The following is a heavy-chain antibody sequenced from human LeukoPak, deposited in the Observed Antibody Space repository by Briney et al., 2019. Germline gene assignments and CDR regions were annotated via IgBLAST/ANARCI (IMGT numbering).Heavy chain of an antibody. V-gene: IGHV3-48*03. CDR3: ARAKEWELLQPREGSPFDY. Sequence: GSLRLSCAASGFTFSSYGMNWVRQAPGKGLEWVSYISSSGSTIYYADSVKGRFTISRDNAKNSLYLQMNSLRAEDTAVYYCARAKEWELLQPREGSPFDYRGQGTLVTVPS. CDR2: ISSSGSTI. CDR1: GFTFSSYG. D-gene: IGHD1-26*01. J-gene: IGHJ4*02.